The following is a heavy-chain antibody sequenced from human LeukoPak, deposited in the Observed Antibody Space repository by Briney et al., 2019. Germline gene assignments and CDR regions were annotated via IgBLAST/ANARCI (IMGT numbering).Heavy chain of an antibody. J-gene: IGHJ6*03. V-gene: IGHV3-23*01. CDR1: GFASGSTFSDYA. CDR2: VNGRGATT. Sequence: GGSLRLSCAASGFASGSTFSDYAVSWVRQAPGKGPEWVASVNGRGATTYYADSVRGRFTTSRDNSKNTVYLQMISLGADDTAVYFCAKAPATGEGYYFYYMDVWGKGTTVTVSS. CDR3: AKAPATGEGYYFYYMDV. D-gene: IGHD7-27*01.